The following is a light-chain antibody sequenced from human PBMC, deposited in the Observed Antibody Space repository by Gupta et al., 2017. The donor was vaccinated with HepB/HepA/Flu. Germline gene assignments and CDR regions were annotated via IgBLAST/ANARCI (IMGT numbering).Light chain of an antibody. CDR3: QQDNSYSCI. J-gene: IGKJ2*02. V-gene: IGKV1-5*03. Sequence: DIQVTQSPSSLSASIGDRVTLTCRASQSISNWLAWYQQKPGRAPRLLIYRASTLETGVPSRFSGSGSGTEFTLTISSLQPDDFATYYCQQDNSYSCIFGQGTKVDIK. CDR2: RAS. CDR1: QSISNW.